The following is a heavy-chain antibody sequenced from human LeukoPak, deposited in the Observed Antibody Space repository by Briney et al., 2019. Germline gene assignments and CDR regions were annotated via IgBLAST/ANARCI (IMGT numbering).Heavy chain of an antibody. V-gene: IGHV3-13*01. J-gene: IGHJ4*02. CDR1: GFTFSSYD. D-gene: IGHD3-10*01. CDR2: IGAAGDT. CDR3: ARERYYASGDRGFDC. Sequence: GGSLRLSCAASGFTFSSYDMHWVRQATGKGLEWVSGIGAAGDTYYPGSVKGRFTLSRENAKNSLYLQMNSLRAGDTAVYYCARERYYASGDRGFDCWGQGTLVTVSS.